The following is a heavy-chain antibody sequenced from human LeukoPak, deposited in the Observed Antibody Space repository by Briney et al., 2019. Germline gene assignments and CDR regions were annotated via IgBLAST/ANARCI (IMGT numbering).Heavy chain of an antibody. V-gene: IGHV3-74*01. Sequence: GGSLRLSCAASGFTFSSYWMHWVRQAPGKGLVWVSRINSDGSSTSYADSVKGRFTTSRDNAKNTLYLQMNSLRAEDTAVYYCARDHEWLQFVYYYYYGMDVWGQGTTVTVSS. CDR1: GFTFSSYW. CDR3: ARDHEWLQFVYYYYYGMDV. CDR2: INSDGSST. D-gene: IGHD5-24*01. J-gene: IGHJ6*02.